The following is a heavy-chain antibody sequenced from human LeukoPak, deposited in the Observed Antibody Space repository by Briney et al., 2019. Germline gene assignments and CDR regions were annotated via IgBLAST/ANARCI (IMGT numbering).Heavy chain of an antibody. V-gene: IGHV3-23*01. Sequence: GGSLRLSCAASGFTFSSYAMSWVRQAPGKGLEWVSAISGSGGSTYHADSVKGRFTISRDNSKNTLYLQMNSLRAEDTAVYCCAKDRFLEWLLHPLDIWGQGTMVTVSS. D-gene: IGHD3-3*01. CDR2: ISGSGGST. CDR3: AKDRFLEWLLHPLDI. J-gene: IGHJ3*02. CDR1: GFTFSSYA.